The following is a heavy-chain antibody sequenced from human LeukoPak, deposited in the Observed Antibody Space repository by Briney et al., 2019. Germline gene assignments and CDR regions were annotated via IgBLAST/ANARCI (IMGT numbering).Heavy chain of an antibody. D-gene: IGHD3-3*01. CDR3: ARVYSIPFWSGHQCFDY. V-gene: IGHV4-34*01. J-gene: IGHJ4*02. Sequence: GSLRLSCAASGFTFSSYEMNWIRQPPGKGLEWIGEINHSGSTNYNPSLKSRVTISVDTSKNQFSLKLSSVTAADTAVYYCARVYSIPFWSGHQCFDYWGQGTLVTVSS. CDR2: INHSGST. CDR1: GFTFSSYE.